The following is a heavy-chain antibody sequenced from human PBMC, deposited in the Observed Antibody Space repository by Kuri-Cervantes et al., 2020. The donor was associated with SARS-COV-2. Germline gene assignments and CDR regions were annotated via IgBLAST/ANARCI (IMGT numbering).Heavy chain of an antibody. Sequence: GGSLRLSCAASEFTFSSFGMHWVRQAPGQGLEWMGWINPNSGGTNYAQKFQGRVTMTRDTSISTAYMELSKLRSDDTAVYYCATPSYYDSSGSYDAFDIWGQGTMVTVSS. CDR2: INPNSGGT. V-gene: IGHV1-2*02. D-gene: IGHD3-22*01. CDR3: ATPSYYDSSGSYDAFDI. CDR1: EFTFSSFG. J-gene: IGHJ3*02.